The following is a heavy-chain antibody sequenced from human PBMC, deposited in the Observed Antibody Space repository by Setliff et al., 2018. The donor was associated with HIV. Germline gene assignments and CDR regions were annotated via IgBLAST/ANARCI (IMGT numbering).Heavy chain of an antibody. CDR2: FHYSATT. V-gene: IGHV4-39*07. J-gene: IGHJ4*02. Sequence: SETLSLTCSVSGGSISSGSYYWGWIRQPPGKGLEWIASFHYSATTSYNPSLMSRVTISLDTPKNQFSLKLNSVIAADTAVYYCARNRVPSSLWGQGTLVTVSS. CDR1: GGSISSGSYY. D-gene: IGHD3-10*01. CDR3: ARNRVPSSL.